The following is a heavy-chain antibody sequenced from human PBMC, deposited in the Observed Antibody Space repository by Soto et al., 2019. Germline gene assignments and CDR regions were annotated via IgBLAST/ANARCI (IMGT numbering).Heavy chain of an antibody. CDR1: GFTVSSNY. Sequence: GGSLRLSCAASGFTVSSNYMSWVRQAPGKGLEWVSVIYSGGSTYYADSVKGRFTISRDNSKNTLYLQMNSLRAEDTAVYYCARDRAAPFYYYYMDVWGKGTTVTVSS. J-gene: IGHJ6*03. CDR3: ARDRAAPFYYYYMDV. CDR2: IYSGGST. V-gene: IGHV3-66*01. D-gene: IGHD6-13*01.